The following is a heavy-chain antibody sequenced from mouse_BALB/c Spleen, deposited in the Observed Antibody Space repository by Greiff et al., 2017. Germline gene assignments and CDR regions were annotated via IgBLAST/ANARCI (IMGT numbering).Heavy chain of an antibody. V-gene: IGHV1-4*01. D-gene: IGHD2-14*01. CDR2: INPSSGYT. CDR1: GYTFTSYT. Sequence: VQLQQSGAELARPGASVKMSCKASGYTFTSYTMHWVKQRPGQGLEWIGYINPSSGYTNYNQKFKDKATLTADKSSSTAYMQLSSLTSEDSAVYYCARGEVRRVAWFAYWGQGTLVTVSA. J-gene: IGHJ3*01. CDR3: ARGEVRRVAWFAY.